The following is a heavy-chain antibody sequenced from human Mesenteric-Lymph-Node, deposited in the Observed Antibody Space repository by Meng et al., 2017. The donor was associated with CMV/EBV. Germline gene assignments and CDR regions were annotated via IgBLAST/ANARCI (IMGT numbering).Heavy chain of an antibody. CDR1: GGSISSSSYY. CDR2: IYYSGST. Sequence: GSLRLSCTVSGGSISSSSYYWGWIRQPPGKGLEWIGSIYYSGSTYYNPSLKSRVTMSVDTSKNQFSLKLSSVTAADTAVYYCARRYIGYCSSTSCYRGAFDIWGQGTMVTVSS. V-gene: IGHV4-39*07. J-gene: IGHJ3*02. D-gene: IGHD2-2*02. CDR3: ARRYIGYCSSTSCYRGAFDI.